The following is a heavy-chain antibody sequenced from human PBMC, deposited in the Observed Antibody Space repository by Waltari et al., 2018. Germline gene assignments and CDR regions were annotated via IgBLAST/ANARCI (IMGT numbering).Heavy chain of an antibody. D-gene: IGHD2-15*01. V-gene: IGHV4-34*01. CDR2: INHGGST. CDR1: GGSFSGYY. J-gene: IGHJ6*02. Sequence: QVQLQQWGAGLLKPSETLSLTCAVDGGSFSGYYWSWIRQPTGKGLEWIGEINHGGSTNYTPAHKSRVTISVDTSKNQFSLKLSSVTGADTAVYYCARGRVVGPYTAGYYYYGMDVWGQGTTVTVSS. CDR3: ARGRVVGPYTAGYYYYGMDV.